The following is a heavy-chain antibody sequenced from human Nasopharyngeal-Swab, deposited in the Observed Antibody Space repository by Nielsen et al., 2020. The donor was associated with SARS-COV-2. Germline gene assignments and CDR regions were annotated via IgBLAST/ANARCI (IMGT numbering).Heavy chain of an antibody. Sequence: WIRQPPGKGLEWMGIIYPGDSDTRYSPSFQGQVTISADKSISTAYLQWSSLRASDTAMYYCARLGYGSGSYVDYWGQGTLVTVSS. CDR2: IYPGDSDT. D-gene: IGHD3-10*01. CDR3: ARLGYGSGSYVDY. V-gene: IGHV5-51*01. J-gene: IGHJ4*02.